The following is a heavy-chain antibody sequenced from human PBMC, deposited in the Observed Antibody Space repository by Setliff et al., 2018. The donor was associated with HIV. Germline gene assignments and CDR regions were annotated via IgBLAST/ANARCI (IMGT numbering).Heavy chain of an antibody. D-gene: IGHD3-3*01. CDR1: GASISTYY. CDR3: ARDRGSYNFWSGLARGDNWFDP. Sequence: TLSLTCTVSGASISTYYWSWIRQPPGKGPEWIGYIFYSGSSNYNPSLKSRVTMSVDTSKNQFSLNLTSVTAADTAVYYCARDRGSYNFWSGLARGDNWFDPWGQGTLVTVSS. J-gene: IGHJ5*02. V-gene: IGHV4-59*01. CDR2: IFYSGSS.